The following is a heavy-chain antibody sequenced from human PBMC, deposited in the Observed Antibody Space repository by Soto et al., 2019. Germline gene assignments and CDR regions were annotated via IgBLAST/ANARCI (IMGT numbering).Heavy chain of an antibody. CDR1: GFTFSSYA. CDR2: ISYDGSNK. D-gene: IGHD3-3*01. J-gene: IGHJ4*02. Sequence: QVQLVESGGGVVQPGRSLRLSCAASGFTFSSYAMHWVRQAPGKGLEWVAVISYDGSNKYYADSVKGRVTITRGNSKNNRYLQMSSLSAEDKGMYLCAGGGFWSGLDSWGQGSLVTVAS. V-gene: IGHV3-30-3*01. CDR3: AGGGFWSGLDS.